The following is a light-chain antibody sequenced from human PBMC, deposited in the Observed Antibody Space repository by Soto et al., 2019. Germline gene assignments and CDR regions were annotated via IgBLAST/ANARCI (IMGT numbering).Light chain of an antibody. CDR3: ASYRNSGTLEV. J-gene: IGLJ1*01. V-gene: IGLV2-14*03. CDR1: SSDVGGYNY. Sequence: QSVLTQPASVSGSPGQSITISCTGTSSDVGGYNYVSWYQHHPGKAPKLMIYDVTYRPSGVSNRFSGSKSGSTASLTISGVQAEDEADYYCASYRNSGTLEVFGAGTKLTVL. CDR2: DVT.